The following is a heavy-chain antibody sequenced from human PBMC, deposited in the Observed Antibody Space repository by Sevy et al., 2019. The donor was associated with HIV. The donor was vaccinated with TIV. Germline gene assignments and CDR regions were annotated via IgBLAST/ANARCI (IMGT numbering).Heavy chain of an antibody. Sequence: GGSLRLSCAASGFTFSNAWMSWVRQAPGKGLEWVGRIKSKTDGGTTDYAAPVKGRFTISRDDSKNTLYLQMNSLKTEDMAVYYCTTDAYDYVWGSQYYYYGMDVWGQGTTVTVSS. CDR1: GFTFSNAW. CDR3: TTDAYDYVWGSQYYYYGMDV. D-gene: IGHD3-16*01. V-gene: IGHV3-15*01. J-gene: IGHJ6*02. CDR2: IKSKTDGGTT.